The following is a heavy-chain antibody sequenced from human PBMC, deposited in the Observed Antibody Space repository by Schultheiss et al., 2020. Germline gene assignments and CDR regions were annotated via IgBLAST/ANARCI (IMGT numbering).Heavy chain of an antibody. CDR1: GFTFSSYA. D-gene: IGHD6-19*01. CDR3: ARVAGGRWLAYFDY. V-gene: IGHV3-30-3*01. Sequence: WGSLRLSCAASGFTFSSYAMHWVRQAPGKGLEWVAVISYDGSNKYYADSVKGRFTISRDNSKNTLYLQMNSLRAEDTAVYYCARVAGGRWLAYFDYWGQGTLVTVAS. J-gene: IGHJ4*02. CDR2: ISYDGSNK.